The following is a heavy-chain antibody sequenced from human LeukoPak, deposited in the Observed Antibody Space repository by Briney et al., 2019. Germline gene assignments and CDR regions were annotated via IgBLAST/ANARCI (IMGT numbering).Heavy chain of an antibody. Sequence: ASVKVSCKASGYTFTSYYMHWVRQAPGQGLEWMGIINPSGGSTSYAQKFQGRVTMTRNTSISTAYMELSSLRSEDTAVYYCARGRYCSGGSCYSRRSFDYWGQGTLVTVSS. J-gene: IGHJ4*02. CDR3: ARGRYCSGGSCYSRRSFDY. V-gene: IGHV1-46*01. CDR1: GYTFTSYY. D-gene: IGHD2-15*01. CDR2: INPSGGST.